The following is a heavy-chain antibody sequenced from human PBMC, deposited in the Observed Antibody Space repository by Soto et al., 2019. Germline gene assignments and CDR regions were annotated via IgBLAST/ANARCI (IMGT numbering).Heavy chain of an antibody. V-gene: IGHV3-21*01. J-gene: IGHJ6*02. CDR3: ARDGQQLPPGGMDV. CDR2: ISSSSSYI. Sequence: GGSLRLSCAASGFTFSSYSMNWVRQAPGKGLEWVSSISSSSSYIYYADSVKSRFTISRDNAKNSLYLQMNSLRAEDTAVYYCARDGQQLPPGGMDVWGQGTTVTVSS. D-gene: IGHD6-13*01. CDR1: GFTFSSYS.